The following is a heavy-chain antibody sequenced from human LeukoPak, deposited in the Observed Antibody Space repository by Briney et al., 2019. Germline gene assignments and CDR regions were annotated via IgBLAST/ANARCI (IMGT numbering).Heavy chain of an antibody. J-gene: IGHJ6*03. CDR3: ARARGSSWPNQYYCMDV. Sequence: GGSLRLSCAASGFTFSDYSMNWVRQAPGKGLEWVSSISSRSNYIYYADSIKGRFTISTDNAKNSLYLQMNSLRAEPPPPHHRARARGSSWPNQYYCMDVWGKGTTVTVSS. CDR2: ISSRSNYI. CDR1: GFTFSDYS. D-gene: IGHD6-13*01. V-gene: IGHV3-21*04.